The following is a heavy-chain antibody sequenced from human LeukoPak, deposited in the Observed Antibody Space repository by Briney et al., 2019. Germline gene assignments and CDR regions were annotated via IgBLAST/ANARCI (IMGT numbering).Heavy chain of an antibody. V-gene: IGHV5-51*01. J-gene: IGHJ6*02. CDR1: GYIFTTYS. CDR3: ARQSIWFGESSYYFYSGMDV. Sequence: GESLKISCKGSGYIFTTYSIGWVRQMPGKGLEWMGIIDPGDSDTRYSPSFQGQVTISADKSISAAYPQWNSLKASDTAIYYCARQSIWFGESSYYFYSGMDVWGQGTTVTVSS. CDR2: IDPGDSDT. D-gene: IGHD3-10*01.